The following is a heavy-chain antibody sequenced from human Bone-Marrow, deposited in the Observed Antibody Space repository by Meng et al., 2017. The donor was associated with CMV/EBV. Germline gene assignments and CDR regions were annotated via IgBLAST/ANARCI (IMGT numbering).Heavy chain of an antibody. V-gene: IGHV4-30-4*08. CDR3: ARDLLPDI. D-gene: IGHD2-15*01. CDR2: IYYSGST. CDR1: GGSISSGDHY. Sequence: SETMSLTCTVPGGSISSGDHYWSWIRQPPGKGLEWIGYIYYSGSTYYNPSLKSRLTISVDTSKNQFSLQLRSVTAADTAVYYCARDLLPDIWGEGTLDTVSS. J-gene: IGHJ4*02.